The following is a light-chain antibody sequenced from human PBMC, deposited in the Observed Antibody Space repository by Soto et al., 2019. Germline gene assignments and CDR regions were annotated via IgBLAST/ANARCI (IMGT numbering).Light chain of an antibody. Sequence: QSVLTQPPSASGTPGQRVTISCSGSSSNIGGNPVNWYQQLPGTAPKLLIYSNNQRPSGVPDRFSGSKSGTSASLAISGLQSEDEADYYCAAWDDSLNGAVFGGGTKLTVL. V-gene: IGLV1-44*01. CDR1: SSNIGGNP. CDR3: AAWDDSLNGAV. CDR2: SNN. J-gene: IGLJ2*01.